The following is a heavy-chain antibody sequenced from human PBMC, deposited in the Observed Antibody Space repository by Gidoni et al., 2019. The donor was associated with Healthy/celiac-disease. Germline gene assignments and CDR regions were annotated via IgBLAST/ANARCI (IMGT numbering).Heavy chain of an antibody. Sequence: EVQLVESGGGLVQPGGSLSLSCAASGFTFSRHWLSWVRQAPGKGLEWVANIKQDGSEKYYVDSVKGRFTISRDNAKNSLYLQMNSLRAEDTAVYYCARLEPPTKYSYGYFVDYGMDVWGQGTTVTVS. D-gene: IGHD5-18*01. CDR1: GFTFSRHW. J-gene: IGHJ6*02. V-gene: IGHV3-7*01. CDR3: ARLEPPTKYSYGYFVDYGMDV. CDR2: IKQDGSEK.